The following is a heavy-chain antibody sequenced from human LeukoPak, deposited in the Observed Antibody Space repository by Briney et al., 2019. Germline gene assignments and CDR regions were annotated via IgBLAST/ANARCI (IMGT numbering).Heavy chain of an antibody. CDR2: IHYSGST. J-gene: IGHJ3*02. V-gene: IGHV4-59*01. Sequence: SETLSLTCTVSGGSISSYYWSWIRQPPGKGLEWIGYIHYSGSTNYNPSLKSRVTISVDTSKNQFSLKLSSVTAADTAVYYCASEGPHMIGSFDIWGQGTMVTVSS. CDR1: GGSISSYY. CDR3: ASEGPHMIGSFDI. D-gene: IGHD3-22*01.